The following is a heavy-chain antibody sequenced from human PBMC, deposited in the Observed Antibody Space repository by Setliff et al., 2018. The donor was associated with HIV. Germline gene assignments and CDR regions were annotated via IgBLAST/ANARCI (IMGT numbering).Heavy chain of an antibody. Sequence: GGSLRLSCETSGFTFSSYSMNWVRQAPGKGLEWVSYISSSSSTIYYADSVKGRFTISRDNAKNMLYLQINSLRAEDTAVYYCARDGNGAFDMWGQGTLVTVSS. CDR3: ARDGNGAFDM. CDR2: ISSSSSTI. J-gene: IGHJ3*02. CDR1: GFTFSSYS. V-gene: IGHV3-48*01. D-gene: IGHD1-26*01.